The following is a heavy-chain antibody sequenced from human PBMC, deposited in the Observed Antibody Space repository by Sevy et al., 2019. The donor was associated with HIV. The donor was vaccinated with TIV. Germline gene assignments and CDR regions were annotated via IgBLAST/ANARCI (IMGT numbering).Heavy chain of an antibody. CDR2: ISSSSSTI. D-gene: IGHD6-19*01. CDR1: GFTFSSYS. Sequence: GGSLRLSCAASGFTFSSYSMNWVRQAPGKGLEWVSYISSSSSTIYYADSVKGRFTISRDNAKNSLYLQMNSLRAEDTAVYHCARVSIAVAGTDYFDYWGQGTLVTVSS. V-gene: IGHV3-48*01. CDR3: ARVSIAVAGTDYFDY. J-gene: IGHJ4*02.